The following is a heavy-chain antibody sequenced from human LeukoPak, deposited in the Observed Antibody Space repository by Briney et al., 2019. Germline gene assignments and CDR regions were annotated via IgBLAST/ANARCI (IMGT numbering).Heavy chain of an antibody. V-gene: IGHV4-34*01. D-gene: IGHD3-10*01. Sequence: SSETLSLTCAVYGGSFSGYYWSWIRQPPGKGLEWIGEINHSGSTNYNPSLKSRVTISVDTSKNQFSLKLSSVTAADTAVYYCARQGRLWFRELSWFDPWGQGTLVTVSS. CDR3: ARQGRLWFRELSWFDP. CDR2: INHSGST. J-gene: IGHJ5*02. CDR1: GGSFSGYY.